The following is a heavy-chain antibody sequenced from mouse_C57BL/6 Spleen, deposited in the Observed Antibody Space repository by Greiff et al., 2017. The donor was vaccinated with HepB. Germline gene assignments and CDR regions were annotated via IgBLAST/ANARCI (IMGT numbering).Heavy chain of an antibody. J-gene: IGHJ1*03. CDR3: ARKRGYYYGSSYGYFDV. D-gene: IGHD1-1*01. Sequence: VQLQQPGAELVKPGASVKMSCKASGYTFTSYWITWVKQRPGQGLEWIGDIYPGSGSTNYNEKFKSKATLTVDTSSSTAYMQLSSLTSEDSAVYYCARKRGYYYGSSYGYFDVWGTGTTVTVSS. V-gene: IGHV1-55*01. CDR2: IYPGSGST. CDR1: GYTFTSYW.